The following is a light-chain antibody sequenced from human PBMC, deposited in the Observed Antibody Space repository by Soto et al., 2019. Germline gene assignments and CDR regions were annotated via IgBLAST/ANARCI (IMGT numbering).Light chain of an antibody. J-gene: IGKJ1*01. CDR1: QNIDMY. V-gene: IGKV1-39*01. Sequence: IHMTQSPSSLSASFGDTVTITCRASQNIDMYLNWYQQKPGKAPRVLISGASNLQSGVPSRFSGSGSGTDFTLTISSLQSEDFASYFCQHTFNSPPWTFGQGTKVDI. CDR2: GAS. CDR3: QHTFNSPPWT.